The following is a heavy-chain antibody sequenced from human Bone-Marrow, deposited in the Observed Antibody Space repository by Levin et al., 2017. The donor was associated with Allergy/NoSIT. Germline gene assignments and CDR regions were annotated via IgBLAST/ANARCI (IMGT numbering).Heavy chain of an antibody. CDR3: ARVVSMVRGPSLVYYMDV. Sequence: GESLKISCAASGFTFSTYSMNWVRQAPGKGLEWVSYISSGGSIIYYAESVKGRFTISRDNAKNSLYLQMNSLRAEDTAVYYCARVVSMVRGPSLVYYMDVWGKGTTVTVSS. CDR1: GFTFSTYS. CDR2: ISSGGSII. D-gene: IGHD3-10*01. V-gene: IGHV3-48*01. J-gene: IGHJ6*03.